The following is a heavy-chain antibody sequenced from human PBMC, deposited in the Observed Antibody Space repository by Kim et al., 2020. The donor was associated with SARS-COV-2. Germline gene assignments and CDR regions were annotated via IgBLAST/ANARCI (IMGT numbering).Heavy chain of an antibody. CDR3: ASRDDAFDI. CDR2: IYHSGTT. CDR1: GGSISSINW. J-gene: IGHJ3*02. V-gene: IGHV4-4*02. Sequence: SETLSLTCAVSGGSISSINWWSWVRQPPEKGLEWIGEIYHSGTTNYNPSLKSRVTISVDKPKNQFSLKLTSVTAADTAVYYCASRDDAFDIWGQGTMVTVSS.